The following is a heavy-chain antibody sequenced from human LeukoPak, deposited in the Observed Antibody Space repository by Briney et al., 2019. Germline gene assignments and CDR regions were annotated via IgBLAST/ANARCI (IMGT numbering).Heavy chain of an antibody. Sequence: ASVKVSCKASGYTFTSYGISWVRQAPGQGLEWMGWISAYNGNTNYAQKLQGRVTMTTDTSTGTAYMELRSLRSDDTAVYYCARDSPGLRYFDWLPDWFDPWGQGTLVTVSS. CDR2: ISAYNGNT. CDR3: ARDSPGLRYFDWLPDWFDP. J-gene: IGHJ5*02. D-gene: IGHD3-9*01. V-gene: IGHV1-18*01. CDR1: GYTFTSYG.